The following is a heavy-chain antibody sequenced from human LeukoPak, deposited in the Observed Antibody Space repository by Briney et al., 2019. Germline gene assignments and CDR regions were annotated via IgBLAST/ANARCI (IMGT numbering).Heavy chain of an antibody. V-gene: IGHV3-30-3*01. Sequence: PGGSLRLSCAASGFTFSSYAMHWVRQAPGKGLEWVAVISYDGSNKYYADSVKGRFIISRDNSKNTLYLQMNSLRAEDTAVYYCARERRIVAAPTNTWGQGTLVTVSS. CDR2: ISYDGSNK. CDR3: ARERRIVAAPTNT. J-gene: IGHJ4*02. D-gene: IGHD1-26*01. CDR1: GFTFSSYA.